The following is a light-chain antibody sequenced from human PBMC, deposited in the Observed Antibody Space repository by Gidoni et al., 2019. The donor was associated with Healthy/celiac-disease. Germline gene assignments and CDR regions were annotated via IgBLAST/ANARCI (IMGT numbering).Light chain of an antibody. J-gene: IGKJ2*01. CDR1: QSISSY. Sequence: EIQMTQSPSSLSASVGDRVTITCRASQSISSYLNWYQQKPGKAPKLLIYAASTLQSGVPSRFSGSGSGTDFTLTISSLQSEDFATYYCQQSYSTRYTFGQGTKLEIK. CDR3: QQSYSTRYT. CDR2: AAS. V-gene: IGKV1-39*01.